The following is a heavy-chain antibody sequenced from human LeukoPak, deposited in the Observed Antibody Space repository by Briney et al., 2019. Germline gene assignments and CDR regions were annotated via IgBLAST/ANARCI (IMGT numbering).Heavy chain of an antibody. CDR3: ARVTGPRDY. Sequence: PGGSLRLSCAAYGLTFSSYAMHWVRQAPGKGLEYVSAISSNGGSTYYAYSVKGRFTISRDNSKNTLYLQMGSLSAEDMAVYYCARVTGPRDYWGQGTLVTVSS. CDR2: ISSNGGST. CDR1: GLTFSSYA. V-gene: IGHV3-64*01. J-gene: IGHJ4*02.